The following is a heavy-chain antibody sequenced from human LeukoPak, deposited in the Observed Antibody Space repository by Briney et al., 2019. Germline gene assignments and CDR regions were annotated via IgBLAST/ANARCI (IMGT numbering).Heavy chain of an antibody. CDR2: INGHNGNT. CDR1: GYTFTSYG. CDR3: AKAPSAPWPSDY. J-gene: IGHJ4*02. D-gene: IGHD6-25*01. V-gene: IGHV1-18*01. Sequence: GASVKVSCKASGYTFTSYGITWVRQAPGQGLEWMGWINGHNGNTHYAQNLQDRITMTTDTSSTTVYMELRSLKSDDTAVYYCAKAPSAPWPSDYWGQGTLVTVSS.